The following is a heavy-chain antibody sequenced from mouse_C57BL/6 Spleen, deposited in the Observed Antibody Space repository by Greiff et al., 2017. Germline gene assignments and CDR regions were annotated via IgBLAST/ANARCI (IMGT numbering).Heavy chain of an antibody. CDR3: ATDYYFDV. V-gene: IGHV2-2*01. CDR2: IWSGGST. CDR1: GFSLTSYG. D-gene: IGHD2-4*01. J-gene: IGHJ1*03. Sequence: VKLVESGPGLVQPSQSLSITCTVSGFSLTSYGVHWVRQSPGKGLEWLGVIWSGGSTDYTAAFISRLSISKDNSKSQVFFKMNSLQADDTAIYYCATDYYFDVWGTGTTVTVSS.